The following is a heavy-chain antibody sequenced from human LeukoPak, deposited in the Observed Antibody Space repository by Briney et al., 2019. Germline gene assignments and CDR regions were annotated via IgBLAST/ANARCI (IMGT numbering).Heavy chain of an antibody. V-gene: IGHV4-59*08. Sequence: PSETLSLTCTVSGGSISSYYWSWIRQPPGKGLEWIGYIYYSGSTNYNPSLKSRVTLSVDTSKNQFSLKLSPVTAADTAVYYCARLHDGYRYGADYWGQGTLVTAS. J-gene: IGHJ4*02. CDR1: GGSISSYY. D-gene: IGHD5-18*01. CDR2: IYYSGST. CDR3: ARLHDGYRYGADY.